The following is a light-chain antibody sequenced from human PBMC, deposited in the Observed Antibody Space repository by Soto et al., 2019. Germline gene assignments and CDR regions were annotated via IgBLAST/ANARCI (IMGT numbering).Light chain of an antibody. V-gene: IGKV1-9*01. Sequence: IQLTQSQSSLSASMGDRVTITCPDSQGIFQYLAWYQQKPGKAPKLLIYGASTLQGGVPSRFSGDGSGTDFALTVRSLRPEDLATYYCQQLFTFPPTFGPADKVDI. CDR2: GAS. CDR1: QGIFQY. CDR3: QQLFTFPPT. J-gene: IGKJ3*01.